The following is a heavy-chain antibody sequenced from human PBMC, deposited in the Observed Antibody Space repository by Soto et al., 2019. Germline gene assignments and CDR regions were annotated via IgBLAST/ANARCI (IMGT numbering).Heavy chain of an antibody. Sequence: SETLCLTCDVYGGCLGGYYCSWLRHPPWKRLEWIGEIDHTGSIFYSPSLKSRAIISPDTSKTKFSLKLTSVTAADTAVYFCVRCSPVAGLVPGGQGTPASFSS. CDR1: GGCLGGYY. D-gene: IGHD6-19*01. CDR3: VRCSPVAGLVP. V-gene: IGHV4-34*01. J-gene: IGHJ1*01. CDR2: IDHTGSI.